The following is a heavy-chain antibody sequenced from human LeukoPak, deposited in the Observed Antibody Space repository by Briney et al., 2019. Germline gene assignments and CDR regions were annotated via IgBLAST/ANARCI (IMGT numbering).Heavy chain of an antibody. CDR1: GFTFSSYS. J-gene: IGHJ4*02. D-gene: IGHD2-2*01. V-gene: IGHV3-21*01. CDR3: ARDEEDVVI. Sequence: GGSLRLSCAASGFTFSSYSMNWVRQAPGKGQEWGSSISSSSSYIYYADSVKGRFTISRDNAKNSLYLQMNSLRAEDTAVYYCARDEEDVVIWGQGTLVTVSS. CDR2: ISSSSSYI.